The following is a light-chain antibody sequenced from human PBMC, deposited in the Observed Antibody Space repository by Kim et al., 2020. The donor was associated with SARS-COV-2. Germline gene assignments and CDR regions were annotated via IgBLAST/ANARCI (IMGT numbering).Light chain of an antibody. J-gene: IGKJ2*01. V-gene: IGKV1-5*01. Sequence: APVGDRFTITCRASQVIGSWLAWYPQKPGKAPKLLIYDASSVESGVPARFSGSGSGTEFTLTISSLLPDDFATYYCQQYNNYPMYTFGQGTKLEI. CDR1: QVIGSW. CDR3: QQYNNYPMYT. CDR2: DAS.